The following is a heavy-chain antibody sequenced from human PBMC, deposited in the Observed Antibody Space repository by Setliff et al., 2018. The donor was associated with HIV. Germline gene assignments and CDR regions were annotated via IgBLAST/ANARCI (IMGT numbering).Heavy chain of an antibody. CDR2: MCHGGNNN. CDR3: ARHRDGGTYPLDY. D-gene: IGHD1-26*01. CDR1: GYSISSDYC. J-gene: IGHJ4*02. V-gene: IGHV4-38-2*01. Sequence: PSETLSLTCGVSGYSISSDYCWGWIRQPPGKGLEWIGNMCHGGNNNYYNPSLKSRVTISVDTSKNQFFLKVTSVTAADTAVYYCARHRDGGTYPLDYWGQGTLVTVSS.